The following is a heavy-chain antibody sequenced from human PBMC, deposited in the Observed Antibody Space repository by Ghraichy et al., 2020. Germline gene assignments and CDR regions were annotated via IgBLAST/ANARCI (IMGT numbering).Heavy chain of an antibody. CDR3: AKAGSIAVAANNWFDP. D-gene: IGHD6-19*01. CDR1: GFTFSSYA. Sequence: GESLNISCAASGFTFSSYAMSWVRQAPGKGLEWVSAISGSGGSTYYADSVKGRFTISRDNSKNTLYLQMNSLRAEDTAVYYCAKAGSIAVAANNWFDPWGQGTLVTVSS. J-gene: IGHJ5*02. V-gene: IGHV3-23*01. CDR2: ISGSGGST.